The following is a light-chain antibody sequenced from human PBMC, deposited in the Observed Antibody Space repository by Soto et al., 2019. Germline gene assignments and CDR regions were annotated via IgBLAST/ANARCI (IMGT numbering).Light chain of an antibody. Sequence: QSALTQPASVSGSPGQSITISCTGTSSDVGTYNYVSWYQHHPGKAPKLIIYEVSNRPSGVSNRFSGSKSGSTASLTISGLQAEDDADYHCSSYTRDTALVFGTGIKVTVL. CDR3: SSYTRDTALV. J-gene: IGLJ1*01. CDR2: EVS. V-gene: IGLV2-14*01. CDR1: SSDVGTYNY.